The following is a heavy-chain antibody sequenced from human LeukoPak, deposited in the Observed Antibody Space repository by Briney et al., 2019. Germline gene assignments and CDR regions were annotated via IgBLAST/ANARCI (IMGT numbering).Heavy chain of an antibody. D-gene: IGHD3-10*01. Sequence: SETLSLTCTVSGGSISSSSYYWGWIRQPPGKGLEWIGSIYYSGSTYYNPSLKSRVTISVDTSKNQFSLKLSSVTAANTAVYYCARESPHYGSGSYKDYWGQGTLVTVSS. J-gene: IGHJ4*02. CDR3: ARESPHYGSGSYKDY. V-gene: IGHV4-39*07. CDR1: GGSISSSSYY. CDR2: IYYSGST.